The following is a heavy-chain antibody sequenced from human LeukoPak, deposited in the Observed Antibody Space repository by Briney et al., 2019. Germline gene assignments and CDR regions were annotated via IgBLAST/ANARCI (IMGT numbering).Heavy chain of an antibody. CDR2: INPNSGGT. V-gene: IGHV1-2*02. D-gene: IGHD2-15*01. CDR3: ARVCSGGSCYYYFDY. J-gene: IGHJ4*02. Sequence: XSVKVSCKASGYTFTGYYMHWVRQAPGQGLEWMGWINPNSGGTNYAQKFQGRVTMTRDTSISTAYMELSRLRSDDTAVYYCARVCSGGSCYYYFDYWGQGTLVTVSS. CDR1: GYTFTGYY.